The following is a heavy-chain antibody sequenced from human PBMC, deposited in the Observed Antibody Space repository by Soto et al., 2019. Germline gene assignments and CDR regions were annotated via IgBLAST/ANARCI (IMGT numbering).Heavy chain of an antibody. J-gene: IGHJ4*02. Sequence: ASETLSLTCTVSGGSISSGGYYWSWIRQHPGKGLEWIGYIYYSGSTYYNPSLKSRVTISVDTSKNQLSLKLSSVTAADTAVYYCARGSNYWNYWGQGTLVTVSS. D-gene: IGHD4-4*01. CDR1: GGSISSGGYY. V-gene: IGHV4-31*03. CDR3: ARGSNYWNY. CDR2: IYYSGST.